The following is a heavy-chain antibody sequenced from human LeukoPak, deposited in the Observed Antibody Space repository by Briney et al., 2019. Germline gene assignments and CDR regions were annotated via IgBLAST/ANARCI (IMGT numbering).Heavy chain of an antibody. CDR2: IWYDGSNK. J-gene: IGHJ4*02. Sequence: GGSLRLSCAASGFTFSSYGMHWVRQAPGKGLEWVAVIWYDGSNKYYAGSVKGRFTISRDNAKNSLYLQMNSLRAEDTAVYYCARDVLRGLWFGNYFDYWGQGTLVTVSS. D-gene: IGHD3-10*01. CDR3: ARDVLRGLWFGNYFDY. V-gene: IGHV3-33*01. CDR1: GFTFSSYG.